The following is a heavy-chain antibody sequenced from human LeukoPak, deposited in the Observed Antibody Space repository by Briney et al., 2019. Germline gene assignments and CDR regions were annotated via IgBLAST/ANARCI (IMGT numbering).Heavy chain of an antibody. Sequence: GESLKISCKGSGYSFTSYWIGWVRQMPGKGLEWMGIIYPGDSDTRYSPSFQGQVTISADKSISPAYLQWSSLKASDTAMYYCARQNAGHYYGSGSYGSYYYYYMDVWGKGTTVTISS. CDR2: IYPGDSDT. J-gene: IGHJ6*03. V-gene: IGHV5-51*01. CDR3: ARQNAGHYYGSGSYGSYYYYYMDV. CDR1: GYSFTSYW. D-gene: IGHD3-10*01.